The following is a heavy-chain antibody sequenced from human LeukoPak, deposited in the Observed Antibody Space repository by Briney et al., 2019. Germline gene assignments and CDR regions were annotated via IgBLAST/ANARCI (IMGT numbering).Heavy chain of an antibody. V-gene: IGHV3-48*04. J-gene: IGHJ4*02. CDR1: GFTFSSYG. D-gene: IGHD2-8*01. CDR2: ISSSGSTI. CDR3: ARKNGFIDY. Sequence: GGSLRLSCAASGFTFSSYGMTWVRQAPGKGLEWVSYISSSGSTIYYADSVKGRFAISRDNAKNSLYLQMNSLRAEDTAVYYCARKNGFIDYWGQGTLVTVSS.